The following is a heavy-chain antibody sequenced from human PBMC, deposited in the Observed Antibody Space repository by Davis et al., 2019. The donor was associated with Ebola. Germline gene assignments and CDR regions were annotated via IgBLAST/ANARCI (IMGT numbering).Heavy chain of an antibody. D-gene: IGHD2-2*01. CDR3: AGVGCSSTSCIHFDY. CDR1: GYTFSSSG. Sequence: ASVKVSCKASGYTFSSSGISWVRQAPGQGLEWMGWISTYNGNTNYAQKLQGRVTVTTDTSTSTAYMELRSLRSDDTAVYYCAGVGCSSTSCIHFDYWGQGTLVTVSS. V-gene: IGHV1-18*01. CDR2: ISTYNGNT. J-gene: IGHJ4*02.